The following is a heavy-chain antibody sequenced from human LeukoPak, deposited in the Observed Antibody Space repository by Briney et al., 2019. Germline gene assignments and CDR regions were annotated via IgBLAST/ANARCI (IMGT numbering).Heavy chain of an antibody. V-gene: IGHV4-34*01. J-gene: IGHJ5*02. D-gene: IGHD2-2*02. CDR1: GGSFSGYY. CDR2: INHSGST. CDR3: ARGSPIGFYCSSTSCYSRWFDP. Sequence: SETLSLTCAVYGGSFSGYYWSWIRQPPGKGLEWIGEINHSGSTNYNPSLKSRVTISVDTSKNQSSLTLSSVTAADTAVYYCARGSPIGFYCSSTSCYSRWFDPWGQGTLVTVSS.